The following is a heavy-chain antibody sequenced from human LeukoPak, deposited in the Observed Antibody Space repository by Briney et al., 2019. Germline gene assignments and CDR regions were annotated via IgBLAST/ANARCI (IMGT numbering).Heavy chain of an antibody. CDR3: KSGGAAPGSFDY. V-gene: IGHV3-7*01. CDR2: IKYDGNEE. D-gene: IGHD1-1*01. CDR1: GFTFKNYA. J-gene: IGHJ4*02. Sequence: GGSLRLSCAAPGFTFKNYAMTWVRQAPGKGLEWVANIKYDGNEEYYVDSVRGRFTISRDNAKNSLYLQLNSLRVEDTAVYYCKSGGAAPGSFDYWGQGTLVTVSP.